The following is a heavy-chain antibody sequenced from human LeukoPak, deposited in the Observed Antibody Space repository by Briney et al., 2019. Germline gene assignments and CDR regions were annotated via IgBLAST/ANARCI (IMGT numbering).Heavy chain of an antibody. CDR3: ARVGYDSSGYYYAAAFDI. J-gene: IGHJ3*02. V-gene: IGHV4-39*07. Sequence: SETLSLTCTASGGPISSSSYYWGWIRQPPGKGLEWNGSNYYSGSTYYNPSLKSRVTMSVDTSKNQFSLKLSSVTAADTAVYYCARVGYDSSGYYYAAAFDIWGQGTMVTVSS. CDR2: NYYSGST. CDR1: GGPISSSSYY. D-gene: IGHD3-22*01.